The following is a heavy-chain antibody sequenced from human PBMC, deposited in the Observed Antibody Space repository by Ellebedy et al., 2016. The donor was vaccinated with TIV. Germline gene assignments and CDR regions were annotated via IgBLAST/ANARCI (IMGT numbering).Heavy chain of an antibody. V-gene: IGHV4-30-2*01. Sequence: SETLSLTXAVSGGSISSGGSSWSWIRQPPGKGLEWIGYIYHSGSTYYNPSLKSRVTISVDRSKNQFSLKLSSVTAADTAVYYCARALDPINDAFDIWGQGTMVTVSS. CDR3: ARALDPINDAFDI. CDR2: IYHSGST. J-gene: IGHJ3*02. CDR1: GGSISSGGSS. D-gene: IGHD5-24*01.